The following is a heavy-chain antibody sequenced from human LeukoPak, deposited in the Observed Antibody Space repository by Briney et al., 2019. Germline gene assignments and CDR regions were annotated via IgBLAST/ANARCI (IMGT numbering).Heavy chain of an antibody. CDR2: IYPGDSDT. CDR3: ARRTYYYDSSGYYQGAFDI. Sequence: GESLKISCKGSGYSFTSYWIGWVRQMPGKGLEWMGIIYPGDSDTRYSPSFQGQVTISADKSISTAYLQWSSLKASDTAMYYCARRTYYYDSSGYYQGAFDIWGRGTMVTVSS. J-gene: IGHJ3*02. D-gene: IGHD3-22*01. V-gene: IGHV5-51*01. CDR1: GYSFTSYW.